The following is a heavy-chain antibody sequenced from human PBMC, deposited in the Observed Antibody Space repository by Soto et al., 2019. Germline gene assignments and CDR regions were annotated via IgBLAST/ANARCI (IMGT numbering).Heavy chain of an antibody. Sequence: GGSLRLSCEASGFTFSNFAMAWVRQAPGEGLEWVSAISGSGDDTFYADSVKGRFTISRDNSKNTLYLQMNSLRAEDTAVYYCAKDRDSYDSSGYYDYWGQGTLVTVSS. V-gene: IGHV3-23*01. CDR3: AKDRDSYDSSGYYDY. D-gene: IGHD3-22*01. J-gene: IGHJ4*02. CDR2: ISGSGDDT. CDR1: GFTFSNFA.